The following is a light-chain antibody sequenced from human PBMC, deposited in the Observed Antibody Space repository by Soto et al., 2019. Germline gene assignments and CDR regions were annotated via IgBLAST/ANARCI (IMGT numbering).Light chain of an antibody. J-gene: IGKJ4*01. Sequence: EIVMTQSPATLSVSPGERATLSCRASQSVSSNLAWYQQKPGQAPRLLIYGAATRATGIPARFSGSGSGTGFTLTVSSLQSEDFAVYCCQQYNNCPLTFGGGTKV. CDR3: QQYNNCPLT. V-gene: IGKV3-15*01. CDR2: GAA. CDR1: QSVSSN.